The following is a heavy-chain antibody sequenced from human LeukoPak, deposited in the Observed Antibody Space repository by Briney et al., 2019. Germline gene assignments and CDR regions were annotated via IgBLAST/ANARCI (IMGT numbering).Heavy chain of an antibody. D-gene: IGHD2-15*01. V-gene: IGHV1-58*01. CDR3: AAPGGYCSGGSCPQDYYYYGMDV. CDR2: IVVGSGNT. J-gene: IGHJ6*04. Sequence: RASVKVSCKASGFTCTSSAVQWVRQARGQRLEWIGWIVVGSGNTNYAQKFQERVTITRDMSTSTAYMELSSLRSEDTAVYYCAAPGGYCSGGSCPQDYYYYGMDVWGKGTTVTVSS. CDR1: GFTCTSSA.